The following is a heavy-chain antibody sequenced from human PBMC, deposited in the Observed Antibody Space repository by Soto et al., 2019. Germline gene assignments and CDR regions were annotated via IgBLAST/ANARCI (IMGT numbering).Heavy chain of an antibody. CDR2: IDNAGTDS. CDR3: ARGWFGPDV. J-gene: IGHJ6*04. Sequence: EVQLVESGGGLVQPGGSLRLSCAASGFTLSGRSMHWVRQAPGKGLVWVSGIDNAGTDSTYADSVKGRFTSSRDNAKNMLYLQMNSLRVEDTAVYSGARGWFGPDVWGKGTTVTVSS. D-gene: IGHD3-10*01. V-gene: IGHV3-74*01. CDR1: GFTLSGRS.